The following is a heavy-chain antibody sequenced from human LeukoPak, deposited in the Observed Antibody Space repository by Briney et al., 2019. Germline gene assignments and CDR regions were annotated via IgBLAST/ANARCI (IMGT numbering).Heavy chain of an antibody. CDR3: ASPITYSSYYGMDV. J-gene: IGHJ6*02. V-gene: IGHV3-21*01. CDR1: GFTSSSDS. CDR2: ISSSSSYI. Sequence: GGSLRLSCVASGFTSSSDSMNWVRQAPGKGLEWVSSISSSSSYIYYADSVKGRFTISRDNAKNSLYLQMNSLRAEDTAVYYCASPITYSSYYGMDVWGQGTTVTVSS. D-gene: IGHD6-13*01.